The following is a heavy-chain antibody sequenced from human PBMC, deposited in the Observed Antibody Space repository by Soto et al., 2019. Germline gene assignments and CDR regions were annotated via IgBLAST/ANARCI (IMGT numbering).Heavy chain of an antibody. D-gene: IGHD3-10*01. V-gene: IGHV3-30*18. CDR2: MIYDGSTK. J-gene: IGHJ4*02. Sequence: QVQLVESGGGEVQPGRSLRLSCAASGFTFSSYGMHWVRQAPGKGLEWVAVMIYDGSTKYYADSVKGRFTISRDNSKSTLYLQMNSLRAEDTAVYYCAKDRMGAGVRGYFDYWGQGTLVTVSS. CDR1: GFTFSSYG. CDR3: AKDRMGAGVRGYFDY.